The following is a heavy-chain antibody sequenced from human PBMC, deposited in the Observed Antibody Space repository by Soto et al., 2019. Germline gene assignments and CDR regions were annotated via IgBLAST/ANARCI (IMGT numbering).Heavy chain of an antibody. V-gene: IGHV3-11*06. J-gene: IGHJ6*02. Sequence: QVLLVESGGGLVNAGGSLRLSCAASGFIFSDYYMSWVRQTPGKGLEWVSYISTRSTYTNYADSVKGRFTISRDNTKNSLSLQMSRLRVEDTAGYYCARDVASKRGKVGRDDYGMDVWGQGTTVTVSS. CDR3: ARDVASKRGKVGRDDYGMDV. CDR1: GFIFSDYY. CDR2: ISTRSTYT. D-gene: IGHD1-26*01.